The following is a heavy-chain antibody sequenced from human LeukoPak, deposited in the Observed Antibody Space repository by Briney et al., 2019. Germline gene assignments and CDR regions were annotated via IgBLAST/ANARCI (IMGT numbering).Heavy chain of an antibody. CDR2: INPSGGST. CDR1: GYTFTSYY. Sequence: ASVKVSCKASGYTFTSYYMHWVRQAPGQGLEWMGIINPSGGSTSYAQKFQGRVTMTRDTSTSTVYMELSSLRSEDTAVYYCARGPSYYDFWSGYLLSLDYWGQGTLVTVSS. CDR3: ARGPSYYDFWSGYLLSLDY. D-gene: IGHD3-3*01. V-gene: IGHV1-46*01. J-gene: IGHJ4*02.